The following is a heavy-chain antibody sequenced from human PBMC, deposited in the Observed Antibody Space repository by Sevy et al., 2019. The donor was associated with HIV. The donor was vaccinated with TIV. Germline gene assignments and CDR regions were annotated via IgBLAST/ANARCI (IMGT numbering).Heavy chain of an antibody. Sequence: GGSLRLSCAASGFTFRNYGMHWVRQAPGKGLEWLTFIRYDGSTKYYADSVKGRSTISRDNSENTLYLHMNSLRPEDTALYYCAKGLGMVQGALLSDDVWGQGTMVTVSS. CDR1: GFTFRNYG. D-gene: IGHD3-10*01. V-gene: IGHV3-30*02. J-gene: IGHJ3*01. CDR3: AKGLGMVQGALLSDDV. CDR2: IRYDGSTK.